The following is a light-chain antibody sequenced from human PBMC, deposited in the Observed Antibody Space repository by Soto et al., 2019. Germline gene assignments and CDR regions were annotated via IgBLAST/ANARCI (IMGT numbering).Light chain of an antibody. CDR1: QSASSTY. J-gene: IGKJ2*02. CDR2: GAS. V-gene: IGKV3-20*01. Sequence: EIVLTQSPGTLSLSPGERATLSCRASQSASSTYFAWYQQKPGQAPRLLIYGASTRATGIPGRFSGSWSGTYFTLTISILEPEDFAVYFCQQFDISPCTFGQGTKFEIK. CDR3: QQFDISPCT.